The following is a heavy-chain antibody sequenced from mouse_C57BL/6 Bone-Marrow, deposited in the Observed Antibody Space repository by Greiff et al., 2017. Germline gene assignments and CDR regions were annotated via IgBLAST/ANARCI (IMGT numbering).Heavy chain of an antibody. D-gene: IGHD1-1*01. Sequence: EVQLQQSGAELVRPGASVKLSCTASGFNIKDDYMHWVKQRPEQGLEWIGWIDPENGDTEYASKFHGKATITADTSSNTAYLQLSSLTSEDTAVYYCTTEGVTTVVDYWGQGTTLTVSS. CDR1: GFNIKDDY. J-gene: IGHJ2*01. V-gene: IGHV14-4*01. CDR3: TTEGVTTVVDY. CDR2: IDPENGDT.